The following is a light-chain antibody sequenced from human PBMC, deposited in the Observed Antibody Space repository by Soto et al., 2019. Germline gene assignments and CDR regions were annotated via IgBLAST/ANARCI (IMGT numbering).Light chain of an antibody. CDR2: FDD. CDR3: ATWDDSLNGVV. V-gene: IGLV1-36*01. Sequence: QLVLTQPPSVSEAPRQRVTISCSGSSSNIGKNAVSWYQQVPGEAPKLVIHFDDMLPSGVSGRFSGSKSGTSASLAISGLQSEDEADYYCATWDDSLNGVVFGGGTQLTVL. CDR1: SSNIGKNA. J-gene: IGLJ2*01.